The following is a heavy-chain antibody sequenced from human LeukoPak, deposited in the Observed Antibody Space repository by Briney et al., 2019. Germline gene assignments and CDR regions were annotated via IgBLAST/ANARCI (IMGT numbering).Heavy chain of an antibody. CDR3: AGYGIYVESYFDY. V-gene: IGHV3-30*03. CDR1: GLTSSSYG. CDR2: ISYDGSNK. J-gene: IGHJ4*02. D-gene: IGHD5-18*01. Sequence: GRSLRLSCEASGLTSSSYGMHWVRQAPGKGLEWVAVISYDGSNKYYADSVKGRFTISRDNSKNTLYLQMNSLRAEDTAVYYCAGYGIYVESYFDYWGQGTLVTVSS.